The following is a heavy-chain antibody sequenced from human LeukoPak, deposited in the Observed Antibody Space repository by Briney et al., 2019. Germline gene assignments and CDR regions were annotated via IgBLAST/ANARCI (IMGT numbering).Heavy chain of an antibody. CDR2: IIPIFGTA. CDR3: ARDDYSNYGYNY. D-gene: IGHD4-11*01. V-gene: IGHV1-69*06. CDR1: GGTFSSYA. J-gene: IGHJ4*02. Sequence: SVKVSCKASGGTFSSYAISWVRQAPGQGLEWMGGIIPIFGTANYAQKFQARVTITADKSTSTAYMELSSLRSEDTAVYYCARDDYSNYGYNYWGQGTLVTVSS.